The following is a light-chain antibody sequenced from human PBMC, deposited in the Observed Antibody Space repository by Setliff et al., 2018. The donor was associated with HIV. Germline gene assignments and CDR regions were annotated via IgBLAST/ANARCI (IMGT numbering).Light chain of an antibody. CDR1: NSNIGRNT. CDR3: SAWDGSLGAVV. J-gene: IGLJ2*01. V-gene: IGLV1-44*01. Sequence: VLTQPPSASGTPGQRVTISCSGSNSNIGRNTVSWYQQRPGTAPKLLIYISNQRPSGVPDRFSGSKSGTSASLAISGLQSDDEADYHCSAWDGSLGAVVFGGGTKVTVL. CDR2: ISN.